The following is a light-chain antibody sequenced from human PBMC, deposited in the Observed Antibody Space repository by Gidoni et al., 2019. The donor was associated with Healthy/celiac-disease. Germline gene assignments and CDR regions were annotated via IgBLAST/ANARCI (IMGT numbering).Light chain of an antibody. Sequence: EIVLTQSPGTLSLSPGERATLSCRASQRVSSSDLAWYQQKPGQAPRLLIYGASSRATGIPDRCRGSGSGTDFNLNISRLEPEDCEVYYCQQYGSSPPYTFGQGTKLEIK. V-gene: IGKV3-20*01. J-gene: IGKJ2*01. CDR3: QQYGSSPPYT. CDR1: QRVSSSD. CDR2: GAS.